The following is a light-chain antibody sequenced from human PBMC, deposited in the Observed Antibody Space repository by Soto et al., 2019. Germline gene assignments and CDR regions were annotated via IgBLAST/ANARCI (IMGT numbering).Light chain of an antibody. Sequence: EIVLTQSPDTLSLSPGQRATRSCRASQSVRSDYFAWYQQKPGQAPRVIIFGVSTRATGVPDRFSGSGSGTDFTLTISRLEPEDFALYYCQQYGDSPLTFGGGTKV. CDR2: GVS. J-gene: IGKJ4*01. CDR1: QSVRSDY. V-gene: IGKV3-20*01. CDR3: QQYGDSPLT.